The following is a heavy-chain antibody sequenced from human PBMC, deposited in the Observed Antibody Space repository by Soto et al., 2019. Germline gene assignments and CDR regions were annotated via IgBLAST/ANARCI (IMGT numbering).Heavy chain of an antibody. CDR2: ISEDGNSK. Sequence: GGSLRLSCAASGFPFSSYDMHWVRQAPGKGLEWMALISEDGNSKYYADSVKGRFTISRDNSKNTMFVHMSSLRPEDTAVYYCAALWRNYNYSGMDVWGLGTKVTVYS. CDR3: AALWRNYNYSGMDV. V-gene: IGHV3-30-3*01. J-gene: IGHJ6*02. D-gene: IGHD2-21*01. CDR1: GFPFSSYD.